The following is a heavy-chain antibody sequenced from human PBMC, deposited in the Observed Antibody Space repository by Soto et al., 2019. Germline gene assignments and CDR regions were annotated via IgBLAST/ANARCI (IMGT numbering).Heavy chain of an antibody. D-gene: IGHD1-1*01. CDR2: IHYSGST. V-gene: IGHV4-59*12. CDR1: GGSIRSFY. J-gene: IGHJ4*02. Sequence: PSETLSLTCTVSGGSIRSFYWSWIRQPPGKGLEWIGYIHYSGSTNFNPSLKSRVTISGDTSKNQISLKLSSMTAADTAVYYCAREGRMGTFDYWGQGALVTVSS. CDR3: AREGRMGTFDY.